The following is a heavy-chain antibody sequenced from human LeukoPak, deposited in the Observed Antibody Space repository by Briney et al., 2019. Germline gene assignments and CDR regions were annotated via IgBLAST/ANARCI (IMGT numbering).Heavy chain of an antibody. CDR3: AKRVAVTTTRYFDY. Sequence: GGSLRLSCAASGFTFSNYAMSWVRQAPGKGLEWVSTVGVSGDNTFYADSVKGRFTISRDNSENTLYLQMNSLRAEDTAVYYCAKRVAVTTTRYFDYWGQGTLVTVSS. CDR2: VGVSGDNT. J-gene: IGHJ4*02. D-gene: IGHD4-17*01. CDR1: GFTFSNYA. V-gene: IGHV3-23*01.